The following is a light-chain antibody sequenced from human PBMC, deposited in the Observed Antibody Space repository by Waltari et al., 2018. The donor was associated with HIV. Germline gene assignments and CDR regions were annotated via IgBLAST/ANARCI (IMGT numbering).Light chain of an antibody. CDR1: SGSIASNH. V-gene: IGLV6-57*03. CDR3: QSYDSNSWL. CDR2: EDN. Sequence: NFMLTQPHPVSESPGKTVTTSCTRSSGSIASNHLQWYLQRPGNAPTTVTCEDNQRPPGVPVRFSCSIDSSSNSASLTISGLRTEDEAHYYCQSYDSNSWLFGAGTKLTVL. J-gene: IGLJ3*02.